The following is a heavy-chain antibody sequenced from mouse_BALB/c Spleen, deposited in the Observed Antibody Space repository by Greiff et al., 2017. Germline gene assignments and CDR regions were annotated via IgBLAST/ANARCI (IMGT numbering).Heavy chain of an antibody. CDR2: IDPANGNT. V-gene: IGHV14-3*02. CDR3: ARSGYDDGYWYFDV. Sequence: VKLQQSGAELVKPGASVKLSCTASGFNIKDTYMHWVKQRPEQGLEWIGRIDPANGNTKYDPKFQGKATITADTSSNTAYLQLSSLTSEDTAVYYCARSGYDDGYWYFDVWGAGTTVTVSS. CDR1: GFNIKDTY. J-gene: IGHJ1*01. D-gene: IGHD2-2*01.